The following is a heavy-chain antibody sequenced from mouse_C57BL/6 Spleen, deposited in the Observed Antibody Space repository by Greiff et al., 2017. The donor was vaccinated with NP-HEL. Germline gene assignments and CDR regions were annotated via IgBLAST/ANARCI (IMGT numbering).Heavy chain of an antibody. CDR3: ARGIYYGSCYVYY. CDR1: GYSFTDYN. V-gene: IGHV1-39*01. D-gene: IGHD1-1*01. CDR2: INPNYGTT. J-gene: IGHJ2*01. Sequence: EVQLQQSGPELVKPGASVKISCKASGYSFTDYNMNWVKPSNGKSLEWIGVINPNYGTTSYNPKFKGKATLTVDQSSITAYMQLNSLTSEDSAVYYCARGIYYGSCYVYYWGQGTTLSVSS.